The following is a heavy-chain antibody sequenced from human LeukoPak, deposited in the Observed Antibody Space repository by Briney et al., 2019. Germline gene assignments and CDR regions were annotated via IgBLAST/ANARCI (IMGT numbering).Heavy chain of an antibody. D-gene: IGHD3-22*01. J-gene: IGHJ4*02. CDR2: MNPNSGNT. CDR3: AREDYYDSGSSDY. Sequence: ASVKVSCKASGYTFTNYAMNWVRQAPGQGLEWMGWMNPNSGNTAYAQKFQGRVTITRNTSISTAYMELSSLRSEDTAIYYCAREDYYDSGSSDYWGQGTLVTVSS. CDR1: GYTFTNYA. V-gene: IGHV1-8*01.